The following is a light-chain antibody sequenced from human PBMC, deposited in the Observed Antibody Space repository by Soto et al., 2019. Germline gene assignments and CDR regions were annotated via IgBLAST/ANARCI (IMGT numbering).Light chain of an antibody. CDR3: QTWGTGIGV. CDR1: SGHSSYA. J-gene: IGLJ2*01. Sequence: QSLLTQSPSASASLGASVKLTCTLSSGHSSYAIAWHQQQPEKGPRYLMKLNTDGSHSKGDGIPDRFSGSTSGAECYLTISSLQSEDEADYYCQTWGTGIGVFGGGTKLTVL. V-gene: IGLV4-69*01. CDR2: LNTDGSH.